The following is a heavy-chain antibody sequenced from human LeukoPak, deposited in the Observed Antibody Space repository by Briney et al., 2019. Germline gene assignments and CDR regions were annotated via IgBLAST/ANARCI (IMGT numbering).Heavy chain of an antibody. CDR1: GYSFTSYW. Sequence: GESLKISCKGSGYSFTSYWIGWVRQMPGKGLEWMGIIYPGGSDTRYSPSFQGQVTISADKSISTAYLQWSSLKASDTAMYYCARLGMYYDFWSGSTNWFDPWGQGTLVTVSS. V-gene: IGHV5-51*01. J-gene: IGHJ5*02. D-gene: IGHD3-3*01. CDR3: ARLGMYYDFWSGSTNWFDP. CDR2: IYPGGSDT.